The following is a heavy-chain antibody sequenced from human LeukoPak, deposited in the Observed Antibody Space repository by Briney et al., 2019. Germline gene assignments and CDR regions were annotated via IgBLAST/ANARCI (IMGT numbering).Heavy chain of an antibody. CDR2: ISSSSTYI. D-gene: IGHD4-23*01. V-gene: IGHV3-21*04. J-gene: IGHJ6*02. Sequence: GGSLRLSCAASGFTFSSYTMNWVRQAPGKGLEWVSSISSSSTYIYYADSVKGRFTISRDNAKNSLYLQMNSLRAEDTAVYYCAKLQSDGLRTYYGMDVWGQGTTVTVSS. CDR3: AKLQSDGLRTYYGMDV. CDR1: GFTFSSYT.